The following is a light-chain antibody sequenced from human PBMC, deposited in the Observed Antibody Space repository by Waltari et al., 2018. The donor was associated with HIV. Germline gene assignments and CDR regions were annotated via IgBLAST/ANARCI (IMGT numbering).Light chain of an antibody. CDR3: SSYAGSSTLS. J-gene: IGLJ2*01. CDR2: EVS. Sequence: QSALTQPASVSGSPGQSITISCTGTSSDVGSYNLVSWYQQHPDKAPKLMIYEVSKRPSGVSNRFSGSKSGNTASLTISGLQAEDEADYYCSSYAGSSTLSFGGGTKLTVL. CDR1: SSDVGSYNL. V-gene: IGLV2-23*02.